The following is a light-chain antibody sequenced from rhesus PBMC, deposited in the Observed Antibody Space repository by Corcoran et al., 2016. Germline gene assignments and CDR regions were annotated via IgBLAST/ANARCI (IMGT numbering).Light chain of an antibody. CDR3: QQYNSSPYS. Sequence: DIQMTQSPSSLSASVGDTVTITCRASQSISSWLAWYQQKPGKAPKFLIYKASSLRSGVPSRFSGSGSGTDFTLHISRLQSEDFATYYCQQYNSSPYSFGQGTKVEIK. J-gene: IGKJ2*01. CDR1: QSISSW. CDR2: KAS. V-gene: IGKV1-22*01.